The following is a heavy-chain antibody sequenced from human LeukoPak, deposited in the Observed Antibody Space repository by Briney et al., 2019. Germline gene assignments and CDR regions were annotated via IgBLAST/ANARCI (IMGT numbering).Heavy chain of an antibody. Sequence: GGSLRLSCAASGFTFSSYAMSWVRQAPGKGLEWVSAISGSGGSTYYADSVKGRFTISRDNSKNTLYLQMNSLRAEDTAVYYCAKDRDYDSSRLLDSLFDYWGQGTLVTVSS. J-gene: IGHJ4*02. D-gene: IGHD3-22*01. CDR3: AKDRDYDSSRLLDSLFDY. CDR2: ISGSGGST. V-gene: IGHV3-23*01. CDR1: GFTFSSYA.